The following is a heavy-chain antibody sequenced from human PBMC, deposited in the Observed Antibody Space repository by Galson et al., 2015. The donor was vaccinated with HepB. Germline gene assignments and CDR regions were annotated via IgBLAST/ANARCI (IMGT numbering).Heavy chain of an antibody. V-gene: IGHV1-24*01. CDR1: GYTLTELS. Sequence: SVKVSCKVSGYTLTELSMHWVRQAPGKGLEWMGGFDPEDGETIYAQKFQGRVTMTEDTSTDTAYMELSSLRSEDTAVYYCATESSRFWRPLVAFDIWGQGTMVTVSS. CDR3: ATESSRFWRPLVAFDI. D-gene: IGHD3-3*01. J-gene: IGHJ3*02. CDR2: FDPEDGET.